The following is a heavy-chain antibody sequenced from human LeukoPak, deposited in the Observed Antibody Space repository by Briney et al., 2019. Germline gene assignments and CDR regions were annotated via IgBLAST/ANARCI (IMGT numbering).Heavy chain of an antibody. V-gene: IGHV1-69*13. Sequence: SVKVSCKASGGTFSSYAISWVRQAPGQGLEWMGGIIPIFGTANYAQKFQGRVTITADESTSTAYMELSSLRSEDTAVHYCAIYSYGYSTYTNAFDIWGQGTMVTVSS. CDR1: GGTFSSYA. CDR2: IIPIFGTA. D-gene: IGHD5-18*01. J-gene: IGHJ3*02. CDR3: AIYSYGYSTYTNAFDI.